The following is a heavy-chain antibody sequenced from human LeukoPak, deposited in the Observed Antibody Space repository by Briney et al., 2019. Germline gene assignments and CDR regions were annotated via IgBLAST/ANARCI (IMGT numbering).Heavy chain of an antibody. CDR2: ISGSGGST. CDR3: AKLGSKDPTYYYGSGSYSGY. V-gene: IGHV3-23*01. CDR1: GFTFSSYV. Sequence: GGSLRLSCAASGFTFSSYVRSWVRQAPGQGLEWVSAISGSGGSTYYADSVKGRFTISRDNSKNTLYLQMNSLRAEDTAVYYCAKLGSKDPTYYYGSGSYSGYWGQGTLVTVSS. D-gene: IGHD3-10*01. J-gene: IGHJ4*02.